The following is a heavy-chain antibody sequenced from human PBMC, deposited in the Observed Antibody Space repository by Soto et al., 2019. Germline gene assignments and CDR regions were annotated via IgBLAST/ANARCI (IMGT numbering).Heavy chain of an antibody. V-gene: IGHV3-48*01. CDR1: GFTFCSYG. CDR3: ARGYYDSSGYYWVFDY. D-gene: IGHD3-22*01. Sequence: PGGSLRLSCAASGFTFCSYGMNWVRQAPGKGLEWVSYISSSSSTIYYADSVKGRFTISRDNAKNSLYLQMNGLRAEDTAVYYCARGYYDSSGYYWVFDYWGQGTLVTVSS. J-gene: IGHJ4*02. CDR2: ISSSSSTI.